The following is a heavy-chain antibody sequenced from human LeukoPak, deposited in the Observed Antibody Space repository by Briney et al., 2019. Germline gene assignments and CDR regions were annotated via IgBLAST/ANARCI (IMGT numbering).Heavy chain of an antibody. CDR2: LSAGGSVT. CDR3: AKDRQQLANLDY. CDR1: GFTFRIYA. Sequence: GGSLRLSCTASGFTFRIYAMSGVRQAPGKGLEGVSGLSAGGSVTYYAASVKGRFTISRENSNHMMYLQMDSLRAEDTAVYYCAKDRQQLANLDYWGQGTLVTVSS. D-gene: IGHD6-13*01. J-gene: IGHJ4*02. V-gene: IGHV3-23*01.